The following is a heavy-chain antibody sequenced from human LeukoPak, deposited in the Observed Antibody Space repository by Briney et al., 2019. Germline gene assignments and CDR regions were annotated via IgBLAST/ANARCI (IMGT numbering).Heavy chain of an antibody. CDR2: ISYDGSNK. CDR1: GFTFSSYA. Sequence: QPGRSLRLSCAASGFTFSSYAMHWVRQAPGKGLEWVAVISYDGSNKYYADSVKGRFTISRDNAKNSLYLQMNSLRAEDTAVYYCARGGSGSYYTHYYYYYMDVWGKGTTVTISS. J-gene: IGHJ6*03. D-gene: IGHD3-10*01. V-gene: IGHV3-30*04. CDR3: ARGGSGSYYTHYYYYYMDV.